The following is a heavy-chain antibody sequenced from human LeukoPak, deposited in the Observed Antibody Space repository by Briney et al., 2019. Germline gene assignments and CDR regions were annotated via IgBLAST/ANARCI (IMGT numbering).Heavy chain of an antibody. J-gene: IGHJ4*02. D-gene: IGHD6-6*01. Sequence: PGGSLRLSCAASGFTFSSYAMSWVRQAPGKGLEWVSAISGSGGSTYYADSVKGRFTISRDNAKNTLYLQMNSLRAEDTAVYYCARDGPSLSSSSLDYWGQGTLVTVSS. CDR2: ISGSGGST. CDR1: GFTFSSYA. V-gene: IGHV3-23*01. CDR3: ARDGPSLSSSSLDY.